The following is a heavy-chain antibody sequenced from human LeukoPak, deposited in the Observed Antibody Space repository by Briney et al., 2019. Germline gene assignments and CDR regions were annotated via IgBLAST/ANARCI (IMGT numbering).Heavy chain of an antibody. V-gene: IGHV3-53*01. CDR2: IYSGGST. CDR1: GFTVSSKY. D-gene: IGHD6-6*01. CDR3: ARIFSSYADY. J-gene: IGHJ4*02. Sequence: AGGSLRLSCAASGFTVSSKYMSWVRQAPGKGLEWVSVIYSGGSTYYADSVKGRFTISRDNSKNTLYLQMNSLRAEDTAVYYCARIFSSYADYWGQGTLVTVSS.